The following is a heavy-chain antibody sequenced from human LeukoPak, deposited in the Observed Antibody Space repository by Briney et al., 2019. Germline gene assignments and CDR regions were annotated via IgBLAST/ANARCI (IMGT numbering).Heavy chain of an antibody. V-gene: IGHV1-69*05. CDR1: GGTFSSYA. D-gene: IGHD6-19*01. CDR3: ARDPPSGWYPFDY. Sequence: SVKVSCKASGGTFSSYAISWVRQAPGQGLEWMGRIIPIFGTANYAQKFQGRVTITTDESTSTAYTELSSLRSEDTAVYYCARDPPSGWYPFDYWGQGTLVTVSS. J-gene: IGHJ4*02. CDR2: IIPIFGTA.